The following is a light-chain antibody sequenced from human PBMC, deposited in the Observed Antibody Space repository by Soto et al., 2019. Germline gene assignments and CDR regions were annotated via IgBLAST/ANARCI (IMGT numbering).Light chain of an antibody. Sequence: QSVLTQPPSMSAAPGQRVTISCSGASSNMGINYVSWFQQFPGTAPKLLIYDNYYRPSGIPDRFSGSKSGTSATLGITGLQTGDEADYYCATWNRDMNVVFGGGTKVTVL. CDR1: SSNMGINY. J-gene: IGLJ3*02. V-gene: IGLV1-51*01. CDR3: ATWNRDMNVV. CDR2: DNY.